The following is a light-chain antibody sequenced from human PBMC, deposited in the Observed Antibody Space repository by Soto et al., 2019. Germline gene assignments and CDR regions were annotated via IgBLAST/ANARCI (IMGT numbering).Light chain of an antibody. J-gene: IGLJ1*01. V-gene: IGLV2-14*01. CDR2: EVS. CDR1: SSDVGSYNY. Sequence: QSALPQPASVSGSPGQAITISCPGTSSDVGSYNYVSWYQQHPGKAPKLMIYEVSDRPSGISSRFSGSKSGNTASLTISGLQTEDEADYYCSSYTSSSTLFGTGTKVTVL. CDR3: SSYTSSSTL.